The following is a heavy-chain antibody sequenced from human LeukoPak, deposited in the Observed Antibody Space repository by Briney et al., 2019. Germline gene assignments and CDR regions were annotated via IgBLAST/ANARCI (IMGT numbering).Heavy chain of an antibody. D-gene: IGHD3-3*01. CDR1: GGFYRGYY. Sequence: SETLSLTCAVYGGFYRGYYWIWMRHPPGKGRVWSGEINHRGNTNYTPHLKSRVTLPVDTSKNQFSLMLSSVTAADTAVYYCARYQLRFLEWSINWFDPRGQGTLVTVSS. CDR2: INHRGNT. CDR3: ARYQLRFLEWSINWFDP. J-gene: IGHJ5*02. V-gene: IGHV4-34*01.